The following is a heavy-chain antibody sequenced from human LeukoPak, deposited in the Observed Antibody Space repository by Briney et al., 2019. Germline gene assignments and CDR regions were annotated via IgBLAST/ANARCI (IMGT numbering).Heavy chain of an antibody. V-gene: IGHV3-30*04. CDR2: ISNDGRSK. Sequence: GGSLRLSCAASGITFSNYAMHWVRQAPGKGLEWVAVISNDGRSKHYSDSVKGRVTISRDNSKSTQYLQMNSLRAEDTAVYYCARNLAAAGTDYWGQGTLVTVSS. CDR3: ARNLAAAGTDY. CDR1: GITFSNYA. J-gene: IGHJ4*02. D-gene: IGHD6-13*01.